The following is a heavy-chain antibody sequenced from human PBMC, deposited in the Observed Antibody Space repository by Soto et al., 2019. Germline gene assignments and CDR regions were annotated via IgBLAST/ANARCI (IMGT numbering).Heavy chain of an antibody. CDR1: GGSISSGGYS. CDR3: AREKYYYGSGSYNVKWFDP. J-gene: IGHJ5*02. Sequence: SETLSLTCAVSGGSISSGGYSWSWIRQPPGKGQEWIGYIYHSGSTYYNPSLKSRVTISVDRSKNQFSLKLSSVTAADTAVYYCAREKYYYGSGSYNVKWFDPWGQGTLVTVSS. D-gene: IGHD3-10*01. CDR2: IYHSGST. V-gene: IGHV4-30-2*01.